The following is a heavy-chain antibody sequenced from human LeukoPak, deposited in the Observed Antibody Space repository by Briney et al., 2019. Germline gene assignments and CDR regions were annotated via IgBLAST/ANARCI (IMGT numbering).Heavy chain of an antibody. Sequence: SETLSLTCAVYGGSFSGYYWSLIRQPPGKGLEWIGSIYYSGSTYYNPSLKSRVTISVDTSKNQFSLKLSSVTAADTAVYYCAREGHCTTSGCYGPNWFDPWGQGTLVTVSS. J-gene: IGHJ5*02. D-gene: IGHD2-8*01. CDR3: AREGHCTTSGCYGPNWFDP. CDR1: GGSFSGYY. V-gene: IGHV4-34*01. CDR2: IYYSGST.